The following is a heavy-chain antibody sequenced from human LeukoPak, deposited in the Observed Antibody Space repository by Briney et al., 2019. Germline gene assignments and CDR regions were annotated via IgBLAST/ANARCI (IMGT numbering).Heavy chain of an antibody. CDR2: IKQDGSEK. CDR3: ARGPRGDYYFDY. D-gene: IGHD3-16*01. J-gene: IGHJ4*02. CDR1: GFTFSSYW. Sequence: PGGSLRLSCAASGFTFSSYWMSWVRQAPGKGLEWVANIKQDGSEKYYVDSVKGRFTISRVNAKSSLYLQMNSLRAEDTAVYCCARGPRGDYYFDYWGQGTLVTVSS. V-gene: IGHV3-7*01.